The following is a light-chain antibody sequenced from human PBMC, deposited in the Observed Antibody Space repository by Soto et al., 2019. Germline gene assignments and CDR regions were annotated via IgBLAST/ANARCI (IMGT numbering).Light chain of an antibody. V-gene: IGLV2-14*01. CDR3: SSYRSSSTYVV. CDR2: DVS. Sequence: ALTQPASVSGSPGQSITISCTGTSSDVGGYNYVSWYQQHPGKAPKLMIYDVSNRPSGVSNRFSGSKSGNTASLTISGLQAEDEADYYCSSYRSSSTYVVFGGGTKLTVL. CDR1: SSDVGGYNY. J-gene: IGLJ2*01.